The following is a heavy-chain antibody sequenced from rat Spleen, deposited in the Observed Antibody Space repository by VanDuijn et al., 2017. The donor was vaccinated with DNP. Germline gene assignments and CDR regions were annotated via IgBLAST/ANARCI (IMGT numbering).Heavy chain of an antibody. D-gene: IGHD1-3*01. J-gene: IGHJ3*01. V-gene: IGHV2-77*01. CDR2: IWGDGST. CDR3: MVSTFAY. Sequence: QVQMKETGPGLVQTTQTLSVTCTVSGFSLTSYGVHWVRQAPGKGLEWMGIIWGDGSTNYNSALKSRLSISRDTSKSQVFLTMNSLQTDDTAVYYCMVSTFAYWGQGTLVTVSS. CDR1: GFSLTSYG.